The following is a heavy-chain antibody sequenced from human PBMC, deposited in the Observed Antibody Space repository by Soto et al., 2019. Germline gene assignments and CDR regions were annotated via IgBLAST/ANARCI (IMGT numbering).Heavy chain of an antibody. J-gene: IGHJ6*02. CDR1: GFTFSSYA. D-gene: IGHD3-10*01. CDR2: VSAGGDMT. Sequence: DVQLLESGGHLVQPGGSLRLSCAASGFTFSSYAMSWVRQAPGKGLEWVSSVSAGGDMTYYSDSVKGRFTISRDNSNNALFLQMNCLRIEDTDLYYCARGDRGGSGSPASYYYSGLDVWGQGATVTVS. V-gene: IGHV3-23*01. CDR3: ARGDRGGSGSPASYYYSGLDV.